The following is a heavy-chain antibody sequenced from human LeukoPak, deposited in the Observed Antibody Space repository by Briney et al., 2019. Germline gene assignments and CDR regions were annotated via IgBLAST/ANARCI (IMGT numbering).Heavy chain of an antibody. CDR3: ARRGAVAGTVDY. CDR2: IRYDGSNN. Sequence: GGSLRLSCAASEFTFSNYGMHWVRQAPGKGLEWVAFIRYDGSNNNYADSVKGRFTISRDNAKNTLYLQMNSLRAEDTAVYYCARRGAVAGTVDYWGQGTLVTVSS. V-gene: IGHV3-30*02. D-gene: IGHD6-19*01. J-gene: IGHJ4*02. CDR1: EFTFSNYG.